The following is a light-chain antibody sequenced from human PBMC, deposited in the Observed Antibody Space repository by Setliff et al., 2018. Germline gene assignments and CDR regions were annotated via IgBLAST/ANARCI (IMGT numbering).Light chain of an antibody. Sequence: QSVLTQPASVSGSPGQSITISCTGTSSDVGGYNYVSWYQQHPGKAPKLIIYDVTTRPSGASNRFSGSKSGNTASLTISGLQAEDEADYYCSIHRSRGYVFGTGTKVTVL. J-gene: IGLJ1*01. CDR3: SIHRSRGYV. V-gene: IGLV2-14*03. CDR2: DVT. CDR1: SSDVGGYNY.